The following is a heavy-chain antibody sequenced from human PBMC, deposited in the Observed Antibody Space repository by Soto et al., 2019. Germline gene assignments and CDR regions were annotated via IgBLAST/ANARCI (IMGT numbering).Heavy chain of an antibody. J-gene: IGHJ5*02. CDR3: ARDQGFRVVINSNWFNP. CDR1: GYTFTSYG. V-gene: IGHV1-18*01. CDR2: TSAYNGNT. D-gene: IGHD2-21*01. Sequence: GASVKVSCKASGYTFTSYGISWLRQSPGQGLEWMGWTSAYNGNTNSAEKLRGRLTMTTDASTTTAYMELRSLRSDDTAIYYCARDQGFRVVINSNWFNPWGQGTLVTVSS.